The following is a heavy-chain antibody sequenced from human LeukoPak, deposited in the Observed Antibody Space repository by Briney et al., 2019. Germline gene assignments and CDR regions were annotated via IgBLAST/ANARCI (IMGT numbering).Heavy chain of an antibody. CDR1: GGTFSSYA. Sequence: SVKVSCKASGGTFSSYAISWVRQAPGQGLEWMGGIIPIFGTANYAQKFQGRVTITADESASTAYMELSSLRSEDTAVYYCARGGATVVTDFDYWGQGTLVTVSS. J-gene: IGHJ4*02. CDR3: ARGGATVVTDFDY. D-gene: IGHD4-23*01. V-gene: IGHV1-69*13. CDR2: IIPIFGTA.